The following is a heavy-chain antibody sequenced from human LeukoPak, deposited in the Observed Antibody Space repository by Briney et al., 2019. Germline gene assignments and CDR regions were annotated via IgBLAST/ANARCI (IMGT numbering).Heavy chain of an antibody. CDR1: GGTFSSYA. J-gene: IGHJ4*02. Sequence: SVKVSCKASGGTFSSYAISWVRQAPGQGLEWMGGIIPIFGTANYAQKFQGRVTVTADKSTSTAYMELSSLRSEDTAVYYCSRDRGGSIAAAGTFDYWGQGTLVTVSS. D-gene: IGHD6-13*01. CDR3: SRDRGGSIAAAGTFDY. CDR2: IIPIFGTA. V-gene: IGHV1-69*06.